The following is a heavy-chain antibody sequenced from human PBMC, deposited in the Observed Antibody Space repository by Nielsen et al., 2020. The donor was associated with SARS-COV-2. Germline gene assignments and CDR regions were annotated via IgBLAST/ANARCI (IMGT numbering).Heavy chain of an antibody. CDR2: ISVDNGDT. CDR3: ARPITNNYYYYYMDV. D-gene: IGHD1-1*01. Sequence: AAVKVSCKASGYTFTNYGISWVRQVPRHGLEWMGGISVDNGDTNYAQKFQGRVTMTTDTSTSTAFMELKSLRSDDTAVYYCARPITNNYYYYYMDVWGKGTTVTVSS. J-gene: IGHJ6*03. V-gene: IGHV1-18*04. CDR1: GYTFTNYG.